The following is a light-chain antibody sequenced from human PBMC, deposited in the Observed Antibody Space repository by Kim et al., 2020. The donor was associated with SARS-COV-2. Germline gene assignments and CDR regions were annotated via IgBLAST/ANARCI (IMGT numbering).Light chain of an antibody. CDR2: DVT. CDR3: CSYTSSSTLI. V-gene: IGLV2-14*03. Sequence: GQAITTPGTGTSRDVGRYDYVSCYHHPPGKAPTLIIYDVTERPAGVSNRFSGSKSGNTASLTISGLQAEDEADYYCCSYTSSSTLIFGGGAKLTVL. J-gene: IGLJ2*01. CDR1: SRDVGRYDY.